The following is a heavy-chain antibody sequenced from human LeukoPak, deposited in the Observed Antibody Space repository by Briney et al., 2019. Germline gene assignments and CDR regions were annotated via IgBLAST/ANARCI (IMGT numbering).Heavy chain of an antibody. Sequence: SETLSLTCAVYGGSFSGYYWSWIRQPPGKGLEWIGEINHSGSTNYNPSLKSRVTISVDTSKNRFSLKLSSVTAADTAVYYCARGVSSTSNLDYYYYGMDVRGQGTTVTVSS. D-gene: IGHD2-2*01. CDR3: ARGVSSTSNLDYYYYGMDV. V-gene: IGHV4-34*01. CDR1: GGSFSGYY. J-gene: IGHJ6*02. CDR2: INHSGST.